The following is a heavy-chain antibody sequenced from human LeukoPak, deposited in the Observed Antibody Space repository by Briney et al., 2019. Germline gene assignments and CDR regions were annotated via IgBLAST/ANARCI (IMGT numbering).Heavy chain of an antibody. V-gene: IGHV4-59*01. CDR1: GGSISSYY. J-gene: IGHJ4*02. CDR2: IYNSGST. CDR3: AREGGPYRPLDY. Sequence: SETLSLTCTVSGGSISSYYWSWIRQPPGKGLEWIGYIYNSGSTNYNPSLKSRVTMSGDTSKNQFSLKLSSVTAADTAVYYCAREGGPYRPLDYSGQGTLVTVSS.